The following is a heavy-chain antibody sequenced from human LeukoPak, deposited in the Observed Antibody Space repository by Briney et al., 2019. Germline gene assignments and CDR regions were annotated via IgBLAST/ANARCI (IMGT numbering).Heavy chain of an antibody. CDR1: GYTFTRDG. J-gene: IGHJ6*03. CDR3: ARVSERFLEWLLGNYYYMDV. V-gene: IGHV1-18*01. Sequence: ASVKVSCKVSGYTFTRDGVTWVRQAPGQGLEWMGWLSAYNARTNYSQKFQGSVTMTTDTSTSTAYMELRSLRSDDTAVYYCARVSERFLEWLLGNYYYMDVWGKGTTVTVSS. CDR2: LSAYNART. D-gene: IGHD3-3*01.